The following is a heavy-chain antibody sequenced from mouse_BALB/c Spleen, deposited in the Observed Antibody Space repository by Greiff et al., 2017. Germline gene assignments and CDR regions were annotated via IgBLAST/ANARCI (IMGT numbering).Heavy chain of an antibody. V-gene: IGHV1-19*01. D-gene: IGHD2-4*01. CDR3: ARRDYDSAMDY. J-gene: IGHJ4*01. Sequence: EVQLQQSGPELVKPGASVKMSCKASGYTFTDYYMDWVKQSHGESFEWIGRVNPYNGGTSYNQKFKGKATLTVDKSSSTAYMELNSLTSEDSAVYYCARRDYDSAMDYWGQGTSVTVSS. CDR2: VNPYNGGT. CDR1: GYTFTDYY.